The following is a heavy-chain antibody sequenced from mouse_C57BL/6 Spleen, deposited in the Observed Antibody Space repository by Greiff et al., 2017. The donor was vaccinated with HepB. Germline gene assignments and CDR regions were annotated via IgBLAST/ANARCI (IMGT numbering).Heavy chain of an antibody. CDR3: SSSSYLYYAMDY. V-gene: IGHV1-81*01. CDR1: GYTFTSYG. CDR2: IYPRSGNT. Sequence: QVQLQQSGAELARPGASVKLSCKASGYTFTSYGISWVKQRTGRGLEWIGEIYPRSGNTYYNEKFKGKATLTADKSSSTAYMELRSLTSEDSAVYFCSSSSYLYYAMDYWGQGTSVTVSS. D-gene: IGHD1-1*01. J-gene: IGHJ4*01.